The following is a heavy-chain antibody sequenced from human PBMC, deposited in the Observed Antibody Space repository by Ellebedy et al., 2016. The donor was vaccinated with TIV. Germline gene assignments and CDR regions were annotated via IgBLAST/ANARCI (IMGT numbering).Heavy chain of an antibody. J-gene: IGHJ6*02. V-gene: IGHV3-21*04. Sequence: GESLKISXAASGFTFTTYSMSWVRQAPGKGLEWVSSITSAGSSIYYSDSLKGRFTISRDNAKNSLYLQMNSLRAEDTAVYYCAKGNSSLGDVWGQGTTVTVSS. CDR2: ITSAGSSI. CDR3: AKGNSSLGDV. D-gene: IGHD1-1*01. CDR1: GFTFTTYS.